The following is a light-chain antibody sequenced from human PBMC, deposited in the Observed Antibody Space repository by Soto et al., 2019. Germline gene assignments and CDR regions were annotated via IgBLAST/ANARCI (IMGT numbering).Light chain of an antibody. CDR1: QSVSSN. CDR2: GAS. CDR3: QQYGSSPPKT. Sequence: EIVMTQSPATLSVSPGERATLSCWASQSVSSNFAWYQQKPGQAPRLLIHGASTRATGIPARSSGSGSGTDFTLTISRLEPEDFAVYYCQQYGSSPPKTFGQGTKVDIK. V-gene: IGKV3-15*01. J-gene: IGKJ1*01.